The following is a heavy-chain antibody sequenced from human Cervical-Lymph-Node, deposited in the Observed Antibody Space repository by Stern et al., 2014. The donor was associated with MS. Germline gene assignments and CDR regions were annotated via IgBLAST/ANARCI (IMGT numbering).Heavy chain of an antibody. V-gene: IGHV3-9*01. J-gene: IGHJ5*02. CDR2: LGWNSEGR. D-gene: IGHD3-16*01. Sequence: EVQLVESGGGMVQPGRSLRLSCEASGFKFDDFAMPWVRQAPGKGLEWVSGLGWNSEGRGYADSVQGRFTISRDNAKSSLYLQMNSLTAEDTALYYCAKADDYAAGIDAWGQGTLVVVSS. CDR1: GFKFDDFA. CDR3: AKADDYAAGIDA.